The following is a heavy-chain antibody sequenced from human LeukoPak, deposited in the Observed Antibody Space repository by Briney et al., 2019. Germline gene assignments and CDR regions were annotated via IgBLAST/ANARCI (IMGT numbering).Heavy chain of an antibody. V-gene: IGHV3-9*01. CDR2: ISWNSGSI. Sequence: GGSLRLSCAASGFTFDDYAMDWVRQAPGKGLEWASGISWNSGSIDYADSVKGRFTISRDNAKNSLYLQMNSLRTEDTALYYCAKQSAGTHGYFDYWGQGTLVTVSS. CDR1: GFTFDDYA. CDR3: AKQSAGTHGYFDY. D-gene: IGHD3-3*01. J-gene: IGHJ4*02.